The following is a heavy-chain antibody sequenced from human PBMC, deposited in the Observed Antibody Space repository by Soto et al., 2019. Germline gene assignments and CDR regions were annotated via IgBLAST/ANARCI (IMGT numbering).Heavy chain of an antibody. J-gene: IGHJ6*02. CDR1: GFPFWHYG. D-gene: IGHD6-19*01. CDR2: IWSDGNKE. V-gene: IGHV3-33*01. CDR3: ARDRNGGWFHMDV. Sequence: QVQLVESGGGVVQPGRSLRLSCVGSGFPFWHYGMHWVRQAPGKGLEWVAVIWSDGNKESYADSVKGRFAISRDNSKDTLYLEMTSLRVVDTAVDFCARDRNGGWFHMDVWGQGTTVSVSS.